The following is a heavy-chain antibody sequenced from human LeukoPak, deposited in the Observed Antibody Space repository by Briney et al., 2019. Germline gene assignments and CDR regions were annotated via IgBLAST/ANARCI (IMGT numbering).Heavy chain of an antibody. D-gene: IGHD1-20*01. CDR3: VRDPRNWNYFDY. Sequence: SETLSLTCTVSGDSFSSVDYYWGWIRQPPGKGLEWIGNIYYSGSTYYNPSLKSRVTISLDTSKNQFSLKLSSVTAADTAVYYCVRDPRNWNYFDYWGHGILVTVSS. V-gene: IGHV4-39*07. CDR2: IYYSGST. CDR1: GDSFSSVDYY. J-gene: IGHJ4*01.